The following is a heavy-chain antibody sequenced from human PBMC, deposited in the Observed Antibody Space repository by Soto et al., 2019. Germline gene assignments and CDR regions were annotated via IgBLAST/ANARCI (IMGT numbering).Heavy chain of an antibody. V-gene: IGHV4-30-4*08. J-gene: IGHJ4*02. CDR2: IYYSGVT. CDR1: GGSISSGDYY. CDR3: ARQEAEFVSGQYVFDY. Sequence: QVQLQESGPGLVKPSQTLSLTCTVSGGSISSGDYYWSWIRQPPGKGLEWIGYIYYSGVTYYSPSLKGRLTISLDTSRTQFSLNLASVTAADTAVYYCARQEAEFVSGQYVFDYWSQGTLVTVSS. D-gene: IGHD3-3*01.